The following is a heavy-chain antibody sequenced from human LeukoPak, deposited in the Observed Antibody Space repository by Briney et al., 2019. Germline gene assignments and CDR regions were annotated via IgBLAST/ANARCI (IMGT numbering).Heavy chain of an antibody. CDR3: ARISGSYVFDY. D-gene: IGHD1-26*01. CDR2: ISYDGSNK. V-gene: IGHV3-30*03. J-gene: IGHJ4*02. Sequence: TGRSLRLSCAASGFTFSSYGMHWVRQAPGKGLEWVAVISYDGSNKDYADSVKGRFTISRDNSKNTLYQQINSLRAEDTAVYYCARISGSYVFDYWGQGTLVTVSS. CDR1: GFTFSSYG.